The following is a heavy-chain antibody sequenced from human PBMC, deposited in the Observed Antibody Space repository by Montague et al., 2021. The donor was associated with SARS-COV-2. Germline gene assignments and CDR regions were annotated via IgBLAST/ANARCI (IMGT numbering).Heavy chain of an antibody. V-gene: IGHV3-23*01. CDR1: GFTFSSYA. J-gene: IGHJ4*02. Sequence: SLRLSCAASGFTFSSYAMSWVRQASGKGLEWVSGIVNNGRKSFYADSVKGRFVIPRDNSDKMVYLQLNSLRAEDTAIYYCAKETAAIGNPLFDSWGQGTLITVSS. D-gene: IGHD4-23*01. CDR2: IVNNGRKS. CDR3: AKETAAIGNPLFDS.